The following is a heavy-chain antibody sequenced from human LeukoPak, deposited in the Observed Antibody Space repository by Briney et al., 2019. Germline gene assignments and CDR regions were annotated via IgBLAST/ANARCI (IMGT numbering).Heavy chain of an antibody. CDR3: ARVAQYYDFWSGYYYYYMDV. CDR1: GGSISSETYY. J-gene: IGHJ6*03. D-gene: IGHD3-3*01. CDR2: IYSSGST. Sequence: SETLSLTCTVSGGSISSETYYWTWVRQPAGKGLEWIGRIYSSGSTSYNPSLKSRVTISVDTSKNQFSLELNSVTASDTAVYYCARVAQYYDFWSGYYYYYMDVWGKGTTVTVSS. V-gene: IGHV4-61*02.